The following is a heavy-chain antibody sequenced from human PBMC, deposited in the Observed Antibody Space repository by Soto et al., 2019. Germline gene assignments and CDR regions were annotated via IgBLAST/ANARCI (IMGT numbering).Heavy chain of an antibody. CDR1: GGSISSGDYY. CDR3: ASLVVTAHNWFDP. V-gene: IGHV4-30-4*01. CDR2: IYYSGST. J-gene: IGHJ5*02. Sequence: QVQLQESGPGLVKPSQTLSLTCTVSGGSISSGDYYWSWIRQPPGKGLEWIGYIYYSGSTYYNPSLKSRVTISVDTSKNQFSPKLRSVTAADTAVYYCASLVVTAHNWFDPWGQGTPVTVSS. D-gene: IGHD2-21*02.